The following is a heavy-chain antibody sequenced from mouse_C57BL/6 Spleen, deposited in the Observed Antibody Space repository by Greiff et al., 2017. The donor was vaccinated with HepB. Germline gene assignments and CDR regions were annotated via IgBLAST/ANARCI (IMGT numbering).Heavy chain of an antibody. D-gene: IGHD1-1*01. J-gene: IGHJ2*01. V-gene: IGHV1-81*01. CDR1: GYTFTSYG. Sequence: VHLVESGAELARPGASVKLSCKASGYTFTSYGISWVKQRTGQGLEWIGEIYPRSGNTYYNEKFKGKATLTAEKSSSTAYMELRSLTSEDSAVYFCARSGYYGSWGQGTTLTVSS. CDR3: ARSGYYGS. CDR2: IYPRSGNT.